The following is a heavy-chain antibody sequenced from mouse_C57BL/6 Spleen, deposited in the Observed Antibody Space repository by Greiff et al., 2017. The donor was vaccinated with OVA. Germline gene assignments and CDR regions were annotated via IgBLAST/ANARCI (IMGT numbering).Heavy chain of an antibody. CDR3: ARLALYDNTPYFDY. Sequence: EVKLQQSGGGLVQPGGSLSLSCAASGFTFTDYYMSWVRQPPGKALEWLGFIRNKANGYTSEYSVTVKGRFTNTRDNSQSILYLQMNDLRAEDSATYYCARLALYDNTPYFDYWGQGTTLTVSS. D-gene: IGHD1-3*01. CDR2: IRNKANGYTS. V-gene: IGHV7-3*01. CDR1: GFTFTDYY. J-gene: IGHJ2*01.